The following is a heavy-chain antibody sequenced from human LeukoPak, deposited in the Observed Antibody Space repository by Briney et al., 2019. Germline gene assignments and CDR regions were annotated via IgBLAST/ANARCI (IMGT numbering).Heavy chain of an antibody. CDR1: GYTFTGYY. CDR2: MNPNSGNT. CDR3: ARESFYGGKPFDY. Sequence: ASVKVSCKASGYTFTGYYMHWVRQATGQGLEWMGWMNPNSGNTGYAQKFQGRVTITRNTSISTAYMELSSLRSEDTAVYYCARESFYGGKPFDYWGQGTLVTVSS. D-gene: IGHD4-23*01. J-gene: IGHJ4*02. V-gene: IGHV1-8*03.